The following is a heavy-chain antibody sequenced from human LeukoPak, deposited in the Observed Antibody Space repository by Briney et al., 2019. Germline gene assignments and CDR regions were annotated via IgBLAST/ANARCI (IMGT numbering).Heavy chain of an antibody. J-gene: IGHJ4*02. CDR1: GGSISSYY. Sequence: SETLSLTCTVSGGSISSYYWSWIRQPPGKGLEWIGYIYYSGSTNYNPSLKSRVTISVDTSKNQFSLKLSSVTAADTAVYYCARDPSTYGYMDYWGQGTLVTVSS. CDR3: ARDPSTYGYMDY. D-gene: IGHD5-18*01. CDR2: IYYSGST. V-gene: IGHV4-59*12.